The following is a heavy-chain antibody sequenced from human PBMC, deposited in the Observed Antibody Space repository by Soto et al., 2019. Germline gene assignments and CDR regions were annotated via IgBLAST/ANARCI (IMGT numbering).Heavy chain of an antibody. J-gene: IGHJ6*03. D-gene: IGHD3-10*01. CDR1: GGTFSSYT. CDR3: ASHMARGVIRSYYYYYMDV. V-gene: IGHV1-69*02. Sequence: SVKVSCKASGGTFSSYTISWVRQAPGQGLEWMGRIIPILGIANYAQKLQGRVTITADKSTSIAYMELSSLRSEDTAVYYCASHMARGVIRSYYYYYMDVWGKGTTVTVSS. CDR2: IIPILGIA.